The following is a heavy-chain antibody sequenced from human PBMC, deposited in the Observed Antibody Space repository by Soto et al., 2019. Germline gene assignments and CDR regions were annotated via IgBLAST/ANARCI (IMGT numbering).Heavy chain of an antibody. CDR1: RFTFSSYD. V-gene: IGHV3-13*01. Sequence: GGSLRLSCAASRFTFSSYDMHWVRQATGKGLEWVSAIGTAGDTYYPGSVKGRFTISRENAKNSLYLQMNSLRAEDTAVYYCARDLRTYYDFWSGYYYYYGMDVWGQGT. CDR2: IGTAGDT. J-gene: IGHJ6*02. D-gene: IGHD3-3*01. CDR3: ARDLRTYYDFWSGYYYYYGMDV.